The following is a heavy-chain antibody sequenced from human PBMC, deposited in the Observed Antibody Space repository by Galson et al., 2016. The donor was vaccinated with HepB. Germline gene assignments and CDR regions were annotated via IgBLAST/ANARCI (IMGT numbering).Heavy chain of an antibody. D-gene: IGHD7-27*01. Sequence: SLRLSCAASGFSVSGDYMGWVRQAPGKALEWVSLINSVGNTYYADSVRGRFTISRDNSKNTLYLQMNSLRVDDTAVYHCARGHGDMAYFQHWGRGTLVTVSS. CDR2: INSVGNT. V-gene: IGHV3-53*01. CDR1: GFSVSGDY. J-gene: IGHJ1*01. CDR3: ARGHGDMAYFQH.